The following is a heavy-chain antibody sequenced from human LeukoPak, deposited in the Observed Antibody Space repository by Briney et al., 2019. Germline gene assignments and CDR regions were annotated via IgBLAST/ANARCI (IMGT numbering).Heavy chain of an antibody. CDR2: ISGSGGST. CDR3: ARNAWGVPAAQTPVEY. D-gene: IGHD2-2*01. J-gene: IGHJ4*02. CDR1: GFTFSSYA. Sequence: SGGSLRLSCAASGFTFSSYATSWVRQAPGKGLEWVSDISGSGGSTYYANSVKGRFTISRDNSKNTLYMQMDSLRSEDTAVYYCARNAWGVPAAQTPVEYWGQGTLVTVSS. V-gene: IGHV3-23*01.